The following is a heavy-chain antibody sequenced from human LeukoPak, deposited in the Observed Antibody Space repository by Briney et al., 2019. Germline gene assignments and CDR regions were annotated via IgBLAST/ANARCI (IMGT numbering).Heavy chain of an antibody. CDR1: GGSITSGAYA. J-gene: IGHJ4*02. CDR2: IYRSGST. Sequence: KPSETLSLTCAVSGGSITSGAYAWSWIRRPPGKGLEWIGYIYRSGSTSYKPSLKSRLSITIDKSKNQFSLNLRSVTAADTAFYYCARGGGFYGSGTTHFDYWGQGTLATVSS. V-gene: IGHV4-30-2*01. D-gene: IGHD3-10*01. CDR3: ARGGGFYGSGTTHFDY.